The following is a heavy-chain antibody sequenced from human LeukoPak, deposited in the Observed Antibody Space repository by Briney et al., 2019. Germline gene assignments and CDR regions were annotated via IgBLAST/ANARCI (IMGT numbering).Heavy chain of an antibody. J-gene: IGHJ3*02. CDR2: ISSSSYI. D-gene: IGHD5-18*01. CDR1: GFTFSSYS. Sequence: GGSLRLSCAASGFTFSSYSMNWVRQAPGKGLEWVSSISSSSYIYYADSVKGRFTISRDNAKNSLYLQMNSLRAEDTAVYYCARLGYSYGYGAFDIWGQGTMVTVSS. CDR3: ARLGYSYGYGAFDI. V-gene: IGHV3-21*01.